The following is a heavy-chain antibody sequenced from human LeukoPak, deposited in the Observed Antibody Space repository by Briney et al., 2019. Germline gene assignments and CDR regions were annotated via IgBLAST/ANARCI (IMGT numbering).Heavy chain of an antibody. CDR3: ARGREMATTHYFDY. CDR2: IYHSGST. CDR1: GGSISSYY. Sequence: SETLSLTCTVSGGSISSYYWSWIRQPPGKGLEWIGYIYHSGSTNYNPSLKSRVTISVDTSKNQFSLKLSSVTAADTAVYYCARGREMATTHYFDYWGQGTLVTVSS. D-gene: IGHD5-24*01. J-gene: IGHJ4*02. V-gene: IGHV4-59*01.